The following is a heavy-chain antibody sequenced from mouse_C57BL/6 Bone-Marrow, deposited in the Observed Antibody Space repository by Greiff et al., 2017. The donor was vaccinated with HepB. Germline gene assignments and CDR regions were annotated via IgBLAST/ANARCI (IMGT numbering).Heavy chain of an antibody. V-gene: IGHV2-2*01. Sequence: VQLQQSGPGLVQPSQSLSITCTVSGFSLTSYGVHWVRQSPGKGLEWLGVIWSGGSTDYNAAFISRLSISKDNSKSHVFFKMISLQADDTAIYYCARTDYDSSYRYFDVWGTGTTVTVSS. CDR1: GFSLTSYG. J-gene: IGHJ1*03. CDR2: IWSGGST. D-gene: IGHD1-1*01. CDR3: ARTDYDSSYRYFDV.